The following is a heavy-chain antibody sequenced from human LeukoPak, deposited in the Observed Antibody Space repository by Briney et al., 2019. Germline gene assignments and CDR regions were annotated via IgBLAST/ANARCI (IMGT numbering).Heavy chain of an antibody. V-gene: IGHV3-30*02. CDR1: GFTFSNYA. J-gene: IGHJ4*02. CDR2: IRYDGSSK. CDR3: AKGTNDPSGYHVDY. D-gene: IGHD3-22*01. Sequence: PGGSLRLSCAASGFTFSNYAMHWFRQAPGKGLEWVAFIRYDGSSKSYADSVKGRFTIFRDNSLYLHMRSLRLDDTAVYYCAKGTNDPSGYHVDYWGQGTLLTVSS.